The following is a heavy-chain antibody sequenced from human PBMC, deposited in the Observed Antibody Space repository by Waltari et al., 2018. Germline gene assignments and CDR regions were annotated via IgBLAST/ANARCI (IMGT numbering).Heavy chain of an antibody. V-gene: IGHV1-3*01. CDR1: GYTFTSYA. D-gene: IGHD2-2*03. CDR3: ASGSPPTYVDY. Sequence: QVQLVQSGAEVKKPGASVKVSCKASGYTFTSYAMHWVRQAPGQRLEWMGWINAGNGNTKYSQKFQGRFTITRDTSASTAYMELISLRSEYTAVYYCASGSPPTYVDYLCHVTLVTVSS. CDR2: INAGNGNT. J-gene: IGHJ4*01.